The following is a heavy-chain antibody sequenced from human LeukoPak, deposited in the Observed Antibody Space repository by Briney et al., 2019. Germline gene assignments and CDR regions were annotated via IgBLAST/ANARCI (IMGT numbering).Heavy chain of an antibody. CDR1: GGSISSYY. J-gene: IGHJ5*02. V-gene: IGHV4-59*01. Sequence: SETLSLTCTVSGGSISSYYWSWIRQPPGKGLEWIGYIYYSGSTNYNPSLKSRVTISVDTSKNQFSLKLSSVTAADTAVYYCAREYSSSWKSWFDPWGQGTLVTVSS. CDR3: AREYSSSWKSWFDP. D-gene: IGHD6-13*01. CDR2: IYYSGST.